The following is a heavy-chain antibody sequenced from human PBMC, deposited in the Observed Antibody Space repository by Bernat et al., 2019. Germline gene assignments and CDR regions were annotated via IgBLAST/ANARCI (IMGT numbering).Heavy chain of an antibody. J-gene: IGHJ4*02. CDR1: GGTFSSYA. CDR2: IIPIFGTA. V-gene: IGHV1-69*06. Sequence: VQLLQSGAEVKKPGSSVKVSCKASGGTFSSYAISWVRQAPGQGLEWMGGIIPIFGTANYAQKFQGRVTITADKSTSTAYMELSSLRSEDTAVYYCARDFPILYGDSQGKEDDYWGQGTLVTVSS. CDR3: ARDFPILYGDSQGKEDDY. D-gene: IGHD4-17*01.